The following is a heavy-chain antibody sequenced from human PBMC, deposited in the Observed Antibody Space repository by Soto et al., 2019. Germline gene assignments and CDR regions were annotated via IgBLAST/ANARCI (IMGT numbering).Heavy chain of an antibody. V-gene: IGHV3-23*01. Sequence: EVQLLESGGGLVQPGGSLRLSCAASVFTISSYAMSWVRQSPGKGLEWVSAISGGRGSTHYADSVKGRFTISRATSKITLSLQMNSLRAADTSVYYCAKKGAVGATYFCDYWGQGALVTVSS. D-gene: IGHD1-26*01. CDR2: ISGGRGST. J-gene: IGHJ4*02. CDR1: VFTISSYA. CDR3: AKKGAVGATYFCDY.